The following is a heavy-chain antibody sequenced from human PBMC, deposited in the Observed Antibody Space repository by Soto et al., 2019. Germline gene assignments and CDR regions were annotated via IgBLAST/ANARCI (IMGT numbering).Heavy chain of an antibody. CDR3: AADRDYGNFDY. Sequence: ASVKVSCKASGCTFASSAVQWVRQARVQRLEWIGWIVVGSGNTNYAQKFQERVTITRDMSTSTAYMELSSLRSEDTAVYYCAADRDYGNFDYWGQGTLVTVSS. CDR1: GCTFASSA. J-gene: IGHJ4*02. V-gene: IGHV1-58*01. CDR2: IVVGSGNT. D-gene: IGHD4-17*01.